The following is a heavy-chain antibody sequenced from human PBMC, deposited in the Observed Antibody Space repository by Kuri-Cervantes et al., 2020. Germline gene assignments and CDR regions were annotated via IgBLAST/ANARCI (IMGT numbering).Heavy chain of an antibody. CDR1: GFTFSSYS. CDR3: ARIYGAYFDY. CDR2: ISSSSSYI. V-gene: IGHV3-21*01. J-gene: IGHJ4*02. D-gene: IGHD4-17*01. Sequence: GESLKISCAASGFTFSSYSMNWVRQAPGKGLEWVSSISSSSSYIYYADSVKGRFTISRDNAKNSLYLQMSSLRAEDTAVYYCARIYGAYFDYWGQGTLVTVSS.